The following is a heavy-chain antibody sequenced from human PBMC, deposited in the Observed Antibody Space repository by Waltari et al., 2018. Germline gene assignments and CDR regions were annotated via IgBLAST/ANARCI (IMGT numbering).Heavy chain of an antibody. V-gene: IGHV4-34*01. CDR1: GGSFSGYY. CDR3: ARGCGGYDYVWGSYRLCNFFDY. D-gene: IGHD3-16*02. CDR2: INHSGST. J-gene: IGHJ4*02. Sequence: QVQLQQWGAGLLKPSETLSLTCAVYGGSFSGYYWSWIRQPPRQGLEWIGEINHSGSTNYNPSLKSRVTISVDTSKNQFSLKLSSVTAADTAVYYCARGCGGYDYVWGSYRLCNFFDYWGQGTLVTVSS.